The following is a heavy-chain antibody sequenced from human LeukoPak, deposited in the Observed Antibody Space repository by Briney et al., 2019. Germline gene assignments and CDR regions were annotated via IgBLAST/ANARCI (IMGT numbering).Heavy chain of an antibody. CDR3: ARTTTVTTSANDY. CDR2: IYYSGST. V-gene: IGHV4-31*03. J-gene: IGHJ4*02. D-gene: IGHD4-17*01. Sequence: PSQTLSLTCTVSGGSISSGGYYWSWIRQHPGKGLEWIGYIYYSGSTYYNPSLKSRVTISVDTSKNQFSLKLSSVTAADTAVYYCARTTTVTTSANDYWGQGTLVTVSS. CDR1: GGSISSGGYY.